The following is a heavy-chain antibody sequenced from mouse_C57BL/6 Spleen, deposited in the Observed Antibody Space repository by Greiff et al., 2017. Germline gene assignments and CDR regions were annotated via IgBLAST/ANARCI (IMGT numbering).Heavy chain of an antibody. D-gene: IGHD2-3*01. J-gene: IGHJ1*03. CDR2: IWRGGST. Sequence: QVQLKESGPGLVQPSQSLSITCTVSGFSLTSYGVHWVRQSPGKGLEWLGVIWRGGSTDYNAAFMSRLSITKDNSKSQVFLKMNSLQADDTAIYYCAKNEDDHPGYFDVWGTGTTVTVSS. CDR3: AKNEDDHPGYFDV. V-gene: IGHV2-5*01. CDR1: GFSLTSYG.